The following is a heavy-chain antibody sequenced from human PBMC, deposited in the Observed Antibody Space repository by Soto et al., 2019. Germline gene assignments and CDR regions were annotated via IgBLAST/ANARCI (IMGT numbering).Heavy chain of an antibody. D-gene: IGHD4-17*01. Sequence: QVQLVESGGGVVQPGSSLRLSCAASGFAFSSYPVHWVRQAPGKGLEWVALISYDGSNKYYADSVKGRLTISRDNSKNMLYLQMNSLRTEDTAVSYCAREATTVGHIQLFDYWGQGTLVTVSS. V-gene: IGHV3-30-3*01. CDR3: AREATTVGHIQLFDY. CDR2: ISYDGSNK. CDR1: GFAFSSYP. J-gene: IGHJ4*02.